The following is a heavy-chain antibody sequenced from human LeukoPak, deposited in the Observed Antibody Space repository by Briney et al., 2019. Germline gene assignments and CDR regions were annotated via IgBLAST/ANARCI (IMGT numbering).Heavy chain of an antibody. D-gene: IGHD2-15*01. CDR1: GYIFTGYY. CDR2: INPNSGGT. V-gene: IGHV1-2*06. CDR3: ARDEVVAAPNYFGMVV. J-gene: IGHJ6*02. Sequence: APVKVSCKASGYIFTGYYMHWVRQAPGQGLEWMGRINPNSGGTNYAQQFQGRVTMTRDTSLSTAYMELSNLRSDDTAVYYCARDEVVAAPNYFGMVVWGQGTTVSVSS.